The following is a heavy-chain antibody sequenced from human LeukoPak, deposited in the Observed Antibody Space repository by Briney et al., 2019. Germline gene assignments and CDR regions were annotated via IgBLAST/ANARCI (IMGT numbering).Heavy chain of an antibody. J-gene: IGHJ4*01. D-gene: IGHD3-22*01. Sequence: SETLSLTCTVSGGSISSDYWSWMRQPPGKGLEWIGYIYYTGTTYYNPSLKSRVTISLDTSKTQFSLKLSSVTAADTAVYFCARHRDYYDTWGHGTLVTVSS. CDR2: IYYTGTT. CDR1: GGSISSDY. CDR3: ARHRDYYDT. V-gene: IGHV4-59*08.